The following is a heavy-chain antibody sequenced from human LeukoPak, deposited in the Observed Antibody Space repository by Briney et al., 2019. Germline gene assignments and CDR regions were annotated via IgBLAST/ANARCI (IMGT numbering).Heavy chain of an antibody. D-gene: IGHD3-3*01. CDR1: GGSISSYY. CDR2: IYYSGST. V-gene: IGHV4-59*08. J-gene: IGHJ5*02. CDR3: ARLGSGDYDFWSGPIGGWFDP. Sequence: ETLSLTCTVSGGSISSYYWSWIRQPPGKGLEWIGYIYYSGSTNYNPSLKSRVTISVDTSKNQFSLKLSSVTAADTAVYYCARLGSGDYDFWSGPIGGWFDPWGQGTLVTVSS.